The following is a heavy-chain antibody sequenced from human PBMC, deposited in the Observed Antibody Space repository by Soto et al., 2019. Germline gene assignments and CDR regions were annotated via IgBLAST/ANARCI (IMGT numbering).Heavy chain of an antibody. CDR2: INGSGGST. D-gene: IGHD6-13*01. Sequence: GGSLRLSCAASGFTFSSYAMSWVRQAPGKGLEWVSAINGSGGSTYYAYPVKGRFTITRDNSKNTLYLQMNSLRAEDTAVYYCAKDLCMAAAAGFDYWGQGTLVTVSS. V-gene: IGHV3-23*01. CDR3: AKDLCMAAAAGFDY. J-gene: IGHJ4*02. CDR1: GFTFSSYA.